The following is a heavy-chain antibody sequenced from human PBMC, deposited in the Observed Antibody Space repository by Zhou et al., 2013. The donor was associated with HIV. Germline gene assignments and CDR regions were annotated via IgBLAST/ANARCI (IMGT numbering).Heavy chain of an antibody. D-gene: IGHD5-12*01. J-gene: IGHJ5*02. CDR3: ARTRGYSGYDGDWFDP. CDR2: IIPIFGTA. V-gene: IGHV1-69*13. Sequence: QVQLVQSGAEVKKSGSSVKVSCKASGGTFSSYAISWVRQAPGQGLEWMGRIIPIFGTANYAQKFQGRVTITADESTSTAYMELSSLRSEDTAVYYCARTRGYSGYDGDWFDPGAREPWSPSPQ. CDR1: GGTFSSYA.